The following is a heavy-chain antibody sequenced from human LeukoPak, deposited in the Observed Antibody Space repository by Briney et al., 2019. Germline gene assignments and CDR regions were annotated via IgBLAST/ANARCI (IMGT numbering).Heavy chain of an antibody. CDR1: GFTFSTYG. CDR3: AKEDSSWIYGMDV. V-gene: IGHV3-23*01. Sequence: GGSLRLSCAASGFTFSTYGMTWVRQAPGKGLEWVSKISVSGDNTYYADSVKGRFTISRDDSKNTLDLQMSSLRADDTAVYYCAKEDSSWIYGMDVWGQGTTVTVSS. D-gene: IGHD2-15*01. J-gene: IGHJ6*02. CDR2: ISVSGDNT.